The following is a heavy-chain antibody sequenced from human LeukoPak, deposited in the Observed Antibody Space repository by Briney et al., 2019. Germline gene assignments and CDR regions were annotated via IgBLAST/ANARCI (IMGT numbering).Heavy chain of an antibody. D-gene: IGHD2-15*01. Sequence: SVKVSCKASGGTFSSYAISWMRQAPGQGLEWMGGIIPIFGTANYAQKFQGRVTITADESTSTAYMKLSSLRSEDTAVYYCARGGSLLLDYWGQGTLVTVSS. CDR3: ARGGSLLLDY. J-gene: IGHJ4*02. CDR2: IIPIFGTA. CDR1: GGTFSSYA. V-gene: IGHV1-69*01.